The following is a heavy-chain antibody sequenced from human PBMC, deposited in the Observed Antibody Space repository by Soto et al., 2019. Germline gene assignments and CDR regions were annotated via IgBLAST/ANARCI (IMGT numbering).Heavy chain of an antibody. Sequence: QVQLVESGGGMVQPGTSLRLSCAASGVSFSDFGIHWVRQAPGKGLEWVSLVSFDGSFEYYADSVKGRFTISRDNSKNTLHLQMTSLRPEDTAVYYCARDRTQYYSGDFKYWGQGTLVTVSS. D-gene: IGHD3-10*01. CDR2: VSFDGSFE. V-gene: IGHV3-30*03. J-gene: IGHJ4*02. CDR3: ARDRTQYYSGDFKY. CDR1: GVSFSDFG.